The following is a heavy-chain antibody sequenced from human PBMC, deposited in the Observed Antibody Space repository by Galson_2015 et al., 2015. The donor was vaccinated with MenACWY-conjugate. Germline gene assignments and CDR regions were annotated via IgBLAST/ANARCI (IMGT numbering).Heavy chain of an antibody. V-gene: IGHV3-7*03. CDR1: GFTFRNYW. CDR3: ARGHYGMDV. J-gene: IGHJ6*02. CDR2: IKKDGSEK. Sequence: SLRLSCAVSGFTFRNYWMTRVRQAPGKGLEWVASIKKDGSEKYYVDSVKGRFTISRDNTKNSMYLEMNSLRAEDTAVYYCARGHYGMDVWGQGTTFTASS.